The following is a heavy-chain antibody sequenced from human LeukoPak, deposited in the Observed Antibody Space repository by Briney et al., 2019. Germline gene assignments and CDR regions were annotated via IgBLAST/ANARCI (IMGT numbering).Heavy chain of an antibody. CDR3: AEDEVGRYCSSTSCYSRFDY. D-gene: IGHD2-2*02. V-gene: IGHV3-30*18. CDR1: GFTLSNYA. Sequence: PGGSLRLSCAASGFTLSNYAMHRVRQAPGKGLEWVAVISFAGNGEFYADSVKGRFAISRDNSKNTLYLQMNSLRTEDTAMYYCAEDEVGRYCSSTSCYSRFDYWGQGTLVTVSS. CDR2: ISFAGNGE. J-gene: IGHJ4*02.